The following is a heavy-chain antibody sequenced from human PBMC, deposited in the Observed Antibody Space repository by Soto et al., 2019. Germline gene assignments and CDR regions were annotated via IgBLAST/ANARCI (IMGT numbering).Heavy chain of an antibody. CDR2: INAGNGNT. Sequence: ASVKVSCKASGNTFTSYAMHWGRQAPGQRLEWMGWINAGNGNTKYSQKFQGRVTITRDTSASTAYMELSSLRSEETAVDYCASYAISTTVNTIDSWGQGTLVTVSS. CDR3: ASYAISTTVNTIDS. J-gene: IGHJ4*02. CDR1: GNTFTSYA. V-gene: IGHV1-3*01. D-gene: IGHD4-17*01.